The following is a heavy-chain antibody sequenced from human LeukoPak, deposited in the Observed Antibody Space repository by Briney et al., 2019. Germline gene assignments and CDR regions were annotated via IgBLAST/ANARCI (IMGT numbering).Heavy chain of an antibody. V-gene: IGHV4-61*01. CDR3: ARCFPWGVLDTYYDILGWFDP. J-gene: IGHJ5*02. CDR2: IYYSGST. CDR1: DGSITSRNYY. Sequence: PSETLSLTCSLSDGSITSRNYYWSWIRQPPGKGLEWIGYIYYSGSTNYNPSLKSRVTISVDTSKNQFSLKLSSVTAADTAVYYCARCFPWGVLDTYYDILGWFDPWGQGTLVTVSS. D-gene: IGHD3-9*01.